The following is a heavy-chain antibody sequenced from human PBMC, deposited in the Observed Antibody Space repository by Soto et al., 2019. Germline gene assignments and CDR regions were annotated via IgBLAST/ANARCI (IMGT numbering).Heavy chain of an antibody. Sequence: EVQLVESGGGLVQPGGSLRLSCAASGFSFSTYDMNWVRQAPGKGLEWVSYISSGGQTIKSTDSVKGRFTISRDNAKNSLYLKMSGLRDEDTGVYYCARDPQRGYSGMDVWGQGTTVTVSS. CDR1: GFSFSTYD. V-gene: IGHV3-48*02. J-gene: IGHJ6*02. D-gene: IGHD2-2*01. CDR2: ISSGGQTI. CDR3: ARDPQRGYSGMDV.